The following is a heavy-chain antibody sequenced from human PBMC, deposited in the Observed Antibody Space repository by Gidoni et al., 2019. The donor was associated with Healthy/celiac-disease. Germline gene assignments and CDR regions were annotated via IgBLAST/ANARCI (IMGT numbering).Heavy chain of an antibody. Sequence: EVQLVQSGAEVKKPGESLKISCKGSGYSFTSYWIGWVRQMPGKGLEWMGIIYPGDSDTRYSPSFQGQVTISADKSISTAYLQWSSLKASDTAMYYCARLKRVIAAAGYYFDYWGQGTLVTVSS. CDR2: IYPGDSDT. CDR3: ARLKRVIAAAGYYFDY. V-gene: IGHV5-51*03. D-gene: IGHD6-13*01. J-gene: IGHJ4*02. CDR1: GYSFTSYW.